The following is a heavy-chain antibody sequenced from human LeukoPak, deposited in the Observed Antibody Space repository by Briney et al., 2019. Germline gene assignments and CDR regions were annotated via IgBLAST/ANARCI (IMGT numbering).Heavy chain of an antibody. CDR2: ISRKGVTT. D-gene: IGHD2-2*01. V-gene: IGHV3-23*01. CDR1: GFTLNSNA. CDR3: AKEEVPNDY. J-gene: IGHJ4*02. Sequence: PGGSLRLSCTVSGFTLNSNAMCWVRQAPGKGLEWVSGISRKGVTTYYADSLKGRFTITRNTSKNTLYMQMNTLRPEDTAVYYCAKEEVPNDYWGQGALVTVSA.